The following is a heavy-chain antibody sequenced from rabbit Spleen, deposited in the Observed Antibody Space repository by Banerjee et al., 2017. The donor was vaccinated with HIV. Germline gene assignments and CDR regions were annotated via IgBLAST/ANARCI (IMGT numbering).Heavy chain of an antibody. J-gene: IGHJ6*01. Sequence: QSLEESGGDLVKPGASLTLTCTASGFSFSSRDYRCWVRQAPGKGLEWISCIAGSSSGFTYSATWAKGRFTCSKTSSTTVTLQMTSLTVADTATYFCARDAATSFSSYGMDLWGQGTLVTVS. CDR3: ARDAATSFSSYGMDL. D-gene: IGHD8-1*01. CDR1: GFSFSSRDY. CDR2: IAGSSSGFT. V-gene: IGHV1S40*01.